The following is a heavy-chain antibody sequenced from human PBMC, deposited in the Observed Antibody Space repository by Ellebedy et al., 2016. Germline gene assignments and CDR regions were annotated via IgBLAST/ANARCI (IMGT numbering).Heavy chain of an antibody. CDR1: GFTFSSYA. CDR2: ISGSGGST. V-gene: IGHV3-23*01. CDR3: AKEGASMVRGVIITYGMDV. Sequence: GGSLRLSXAASGFTFSSYAMSWVRQAPGKGLEWVSAISGSGGSTFYADSVKGRFTISRDNSKNTLYLQVNSLRAEDTAVYYCAKEGASMVRGVIITYGMDVWGQGTTVTVSS. J-gene: IGHJ6*02. D-gene: IGHD3-10*01.